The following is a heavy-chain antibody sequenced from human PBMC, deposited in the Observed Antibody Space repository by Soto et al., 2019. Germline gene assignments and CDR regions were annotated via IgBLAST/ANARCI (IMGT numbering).Heavy chain of an antibody. J-gene: IGHJ6*02. V-gene: IGHV3-30*03. CDR2: ISYEVSNN. CDR3: ARGAEDQLLSRYDFYGMYV. D-gene: IGHD2-2*01. Sequence: QVPLVEAGGGVVQPGRSLRLSFGASGCTFNSHGMHWVRPAPGTGLEGVAVISYEVSNNLYAASVKGRCTISRDNSKNALDPQMDGLRRDDTAVDYCARGAEDQLLSRYDFYGMYVLGQVTTVTVAS. CDR1: GCTFNSHG.